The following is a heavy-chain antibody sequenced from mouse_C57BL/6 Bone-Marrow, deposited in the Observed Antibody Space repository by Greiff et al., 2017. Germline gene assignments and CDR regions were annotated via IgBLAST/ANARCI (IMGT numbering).Heavy chain of an antibody. CDR1: GYTFTSYW. V-gene: IGHV1-59*01. CDR3: ASGDPGPWFSY. J-gene: IGHJ3*01. Sequence: QVQLQQPGAELVRPGTSVKLSCKASGYTFTSYWMHWVKQRPGQGLEWIGVIDPSDSYTNYNQKFKGKATLTVATSSSTAYMQLSSLTSEDSAVYYCASGDPGPWFSYGGQGTLVIGSA. CDR2: IDPSDSYT.